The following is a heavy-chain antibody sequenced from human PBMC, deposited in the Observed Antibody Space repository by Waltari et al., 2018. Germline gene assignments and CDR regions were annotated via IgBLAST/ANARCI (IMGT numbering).Heavy chain of an antibody. J-gene: IGHJ4*02. V-gene: IGHV1-69*01. D-gene: IGHD3-9*01. Sequence: QVQLVQSGAEVKKPGSSVKVSCKASGGTFSSYAISWVRQAPGQGLEWMGGIIPIFGTANYAKKFKVRVTITADESTSNAYMELSSPRSEDTVVYYCARGMVNYDILTGYYLPYYFDYLGQGTLVTVSS. CDR3: ARGMVNYDILTGYYLPYYFDY. CDR2: IIPIFGTA. CDR1: GGTFSSYA.